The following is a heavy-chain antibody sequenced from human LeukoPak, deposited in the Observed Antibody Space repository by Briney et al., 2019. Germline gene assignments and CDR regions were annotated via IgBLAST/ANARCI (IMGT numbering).Heavy chain of an antibody. CDR3: ATDSGSSPFDY. Sequence: PSETLSLTCTVSGGSISSGSYYWRWIRQPAGKGLEWIGRIYTSGSTNYNPSLKSRVTISVDTSKNQFSLKLSSVTAADTAVYYCATDSGSSPFDYWGQGTLVTVSS. V-gene: IGHV4-61*02. D-gene: IGHD1-26*01. CDR2: IYTSGST. CDR1: GGSISSGSYY. J-gene: IGHJ4*02.